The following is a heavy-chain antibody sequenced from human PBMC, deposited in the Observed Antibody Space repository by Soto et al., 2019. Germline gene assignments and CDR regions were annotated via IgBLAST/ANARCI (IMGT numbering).Heavy chain of an antibody. V-gene: IGHV1-69*13. CDR2: IIPIFGTA. CDR1: GGTFSSYA. CDR3: AVCLAAADAYYYYYGMDV. D-gene: IGHD6-13*01. Sequence: SVKVSCKAAGGTFSSYAISWVRQAPGQGLEWMGGIIPIFGTANYAQKFQGRVTITADESTSTAYMELSSLRSEDTAVYYCAVCLAAADAYYYYYGMDVWGQGTTVTVSS. J-gene: IGHJ6*02.